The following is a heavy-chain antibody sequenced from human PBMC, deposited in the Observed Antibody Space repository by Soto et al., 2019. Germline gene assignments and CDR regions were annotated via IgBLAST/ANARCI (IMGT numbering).Heavy chain of an antibody. V-gene: IGHV1-3*01. CDR1: GYTFTSYA. Sequence: ASVKVSCKASGYTFTSYAMHWVRQAPGQRLEWMGWINAGNGNTKYSQKFQGRVTITRDTSASTAYMELSSLRSEDTAVYYCARDGGITIFGVVTFHYYGMDVWGQGTMVTVSS. CDR2: INAGNGNT. CDR3: ARDGGITIFGVVTFHYYGMDV. J-gene: IGHJ6*02. D-gene: IGHD3-3*01.